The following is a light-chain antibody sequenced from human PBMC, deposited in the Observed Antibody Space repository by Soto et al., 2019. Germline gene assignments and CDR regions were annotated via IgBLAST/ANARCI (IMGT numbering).Light chain of an antibody. V-gene: IGKV3-11*01. CDR1: QSVSSY. J-gene: IGKJ4*01. Sequence: EIVLAQSPATLSLSPGERATLSCSASQSVSSYLAWYQQKPGQAPRLLIYDASNRATGIPARFSGSGSGTDFTLTISSLEPEDFGVYYCQQRSNWPPVTFGGGTKVDIK. CDR2: DAS. CDR3: QQRSNWPPVT.